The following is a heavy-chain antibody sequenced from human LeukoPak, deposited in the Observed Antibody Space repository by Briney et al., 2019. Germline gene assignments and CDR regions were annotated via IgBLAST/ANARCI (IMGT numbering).Heavy chain of an antibody. V-gene: IGHV3-53*01. CDR3: VREIGNSGNYD. CDR1: GFAVSSDY. CDR2: IYKGDRT. D-gene: IGHD1-7*01. Sequence: GGSLRLSCAASGFAVSSDYMSWVRQAPGKGLEWVSVIYKGDRTYHADSVKGRFTISRDNSKNTLYLQMNSLRAEDTAIYYCVREIGNSGNYDWGQGTLVTVSS. J-gene: IGHJ1*01.